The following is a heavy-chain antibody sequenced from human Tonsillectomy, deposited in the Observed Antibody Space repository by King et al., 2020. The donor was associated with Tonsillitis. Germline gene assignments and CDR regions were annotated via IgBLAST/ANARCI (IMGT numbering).Heavy chain of an antibody. CDR2: ISGDDNKT. J-gene: IGHJ6*03. CDR1: VFTFDDYA. Sequence: VQLVESGGGVVQPGGSLRLSCAASVFTFDDYAMHWVRQAPGKGLEWVSLISGDDNKTYYADSVKGRFTISRDNSKTSLYLQMNSLRTEDTALYYCAKDAGYGSTWAPVYIDVWGKGATVTVSS. D-gene: IGHD6-13*01. V-gene: IGHV3-43*02. CDR3: AKDAGYGSTWAPVYIDV.